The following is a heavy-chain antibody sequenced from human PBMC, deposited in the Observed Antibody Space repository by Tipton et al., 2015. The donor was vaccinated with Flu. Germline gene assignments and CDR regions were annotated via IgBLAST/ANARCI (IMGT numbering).Heavy chain of an antibody. CDR1: GYTFTSYG. V-gene: IGHV1-18*01. Sequence: QLVQSGAEVKKPGASVKVSCKASGYTFTSYGISWVRQAPGQGLEWMGWISAYNGNTNYAQKLQGRVTMTTDTSTSTAYMELRSLRSADTAVYYCAGYCPWTPYSYYGMDVWGQGTTVTVSS. D-gene: IGHD6-13*01. J-gene: IGHJ6*02. CDR2: ISAYNGNT. CDR3: AGYCPWTPYSYYGMDV.